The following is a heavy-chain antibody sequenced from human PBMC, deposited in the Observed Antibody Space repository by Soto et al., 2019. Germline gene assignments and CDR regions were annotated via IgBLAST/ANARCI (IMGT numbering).Heavy chain of an antibody. CDR3: ARDDIVIAPAARRYYYYGMDV. CDR1: GGSIDTYY. D-gene: IGHD2-2*01. V-gene: IGHV4-59*01. J-gene: IGHJ6*02. Sequence: QVQLQESGPGLVKPSETLSLTCTVSGGSIDTYYWSWIRQPPGKGLEWIGYVYHSGSTSYNPSLKSRVTISVDTSKNQFSLRLSSVTAADTAVYYCARDDIVIAPAARRYYYYGMDVWGQGTTVTVSS. CDR2: VYHSGST.